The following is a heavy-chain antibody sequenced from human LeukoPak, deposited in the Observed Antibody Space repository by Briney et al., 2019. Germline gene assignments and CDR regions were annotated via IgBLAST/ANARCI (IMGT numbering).Heavy chain of an antibody. Sequence: GGSLRLSCAASGFTFDHYGMSWVRQAPGKGLEWVSGINWNGGSTGYADSVKGRFTISRDNAKNSLYLQMNSLRAEDTALYYCALNVLQYYYDSSGYYPYWGQGTLVTVSS. CDR3: ALNVLQYYYDSSGYYPY. J-gene: IGHJ4*02. CDR1: GFTFDHYG. V-gene: IGHV3-20*04. CDR2: INWNGGST. D-gene: IGHD3-22*01.